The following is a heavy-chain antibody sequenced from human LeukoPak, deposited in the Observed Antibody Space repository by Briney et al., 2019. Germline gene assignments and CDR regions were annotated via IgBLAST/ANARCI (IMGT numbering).Heavy chain of an antibody. Sequence: ASVKVSCKASGGTFSSYTISWVRQAPGQGLESMGRIIPILGIANYAQKFQGRVTITADRSTSTAYMELSSLRSEDTAVYYCARFAKAAAVPGHAEYFQHWGQGTLVTVSS. J-gene: IGHJ1*01. CDR2: IIPILGIA. CDR1: GGTFSSYT. CDR3: ARFAKAAAVPGHAEYFQH. V-gene: IGHV1-69*02. D-gene: IGHD6-13*01.